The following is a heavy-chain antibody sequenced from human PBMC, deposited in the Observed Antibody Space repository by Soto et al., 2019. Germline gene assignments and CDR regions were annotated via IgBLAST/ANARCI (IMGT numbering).Heavy chain of an antibody. Sequence: EVQLLESGGGLVQPGGSLRLSCAASGFTFSSYAMNWVRQAPGKGLEWVSVISGSGGSTYYADSVKGRFTISRDNSKNTLYLQMTSLRAEDTAVYYFAKRTTGWYFDLWGRGTLVTVSS. J-gene: IGHJ2*01. CDR1: GFTFSSYA. V-gene: IGHV3-23*01. CDR2: ISGSGGST. CDR3: AKRTTGWYFDL.